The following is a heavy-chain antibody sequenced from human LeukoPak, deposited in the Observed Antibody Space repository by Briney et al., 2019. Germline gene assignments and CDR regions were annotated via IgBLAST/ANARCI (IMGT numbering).Heavy chain of an antibody. CDR2: IKSDGSST. Sequence: GGSLRLSCAASGFTFSNYWMHWVRQAPGEALMWVSRIKSDGSSTTYADSVKGRFTISRDNSKNTLYLQMNSLRAEDTAVYYCARVGYYDSSGYFPFDYWGQGTLVTVSS. V-gene: IGHV3-74*01. CDR1: GFTFSNYW. CDR3: ARVGYYDSSGYFPFDY. J-gene: IGHJ4*02. D-gene: IGHD3-22*01.